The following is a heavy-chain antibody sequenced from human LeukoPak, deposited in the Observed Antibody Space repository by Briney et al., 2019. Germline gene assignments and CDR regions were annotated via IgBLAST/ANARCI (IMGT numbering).Heavy chain of an antibody. CDR2: VSGSGSTM. CDR1: GFTFSNYE. V-gene: IGHV3-48*03. CDR3: ARVIRYYYFDD. Sequence: GGSLRLSCAASGFTFSNYEMKWVRQAPGKGLEWVSYVSGSGSTMYYADSVKGRFTISRDNAKKSLYLQMNSLRAEDTAVYYCARVIRYYYFDDWGQGTLVTVSS. J-gene: IGHJ4*02. D-gene: IGHD3-10*01.